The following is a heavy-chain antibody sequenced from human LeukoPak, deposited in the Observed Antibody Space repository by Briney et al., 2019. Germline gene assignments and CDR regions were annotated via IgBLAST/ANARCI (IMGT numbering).Heavy chain of an antibody. V-gene: IGHV3-7*01. CDR1: GFTFSSYW. D-gene: IGHD4-17*01. CDR2: IKQDGSEK. Sequence: GGSLRLSCAASGFTFSSYWMSWVRQAPGKGLEWVANIKQDGSEKYYVDSVKGRFTISRDNAKNSLYLQMNSLRAEDTAVYYCARDSTEYGDYEDTSSGYYGMDVWGQGTTVTVSS. CDR3: ARDSTEYGDYEDTSSGYYGMDV. J-gene: IGHJ6*02.